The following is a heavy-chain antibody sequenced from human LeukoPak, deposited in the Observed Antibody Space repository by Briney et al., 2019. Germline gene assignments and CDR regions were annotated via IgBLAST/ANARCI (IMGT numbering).Heavy chain of an antibody. V-gene: IGHV4-34*01. CDR2: INHSGST. J-gene: IGHJ4*02. CDR3: ARVGDGYNSDY. D-gene: IGHD5-24*01. CDR1: GGSFSGYY. Sequence: SETLSLTCAVYGGSFSGYYWSWIRQPPGKGLEWIGEINHSGSTNYNPSLKSRVTISVDTSKNQFSLKLSSVTAADTAVYYCARVGDGYNSDYWGQGTLVTVSS.